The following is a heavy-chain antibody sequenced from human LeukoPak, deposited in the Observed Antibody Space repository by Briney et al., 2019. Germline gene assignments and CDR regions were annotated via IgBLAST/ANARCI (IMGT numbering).Heavy chain of an antibody. CDR1: GASFSGHY. D-gene: IGHD1-1*01. CDR3: ARAQPPPGYFQH. V-gene: IGHV4-34*01. J-gene: IGHJ1*01. Sequence: SETLSLTCAVYGASFSGHYWNWIRQPPGKGLEWIGEINHSGSTKYNPSLKSRVIISVDTSKNQFSLKLSSVTAADTAVYYCARAQPPPGYFQHWGQGTLVTVSS. CDR2: INHSGST.